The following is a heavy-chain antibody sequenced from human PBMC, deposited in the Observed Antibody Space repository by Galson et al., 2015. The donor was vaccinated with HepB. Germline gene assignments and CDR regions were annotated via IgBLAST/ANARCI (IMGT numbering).Heavy chain of an antibody. Sequence: SLRLSCAASGFTFSDYYMSWIRQAPGKGLEWVSYISSSGSTIYYADSVKGRFTISRDNAKNSLYLQMNSLRAEDTAVYYCARCPRYYGSASFFDDWGQGTLVTVSS. D-gene: IGHD3-10*01. CDR3: ARCPRYYGSASFFDD. V-gene: IGHV3-11*01. CDR2: ISSSGSTI. CDR1: GFTFSDYY. J-gene: IGHJ4*02.